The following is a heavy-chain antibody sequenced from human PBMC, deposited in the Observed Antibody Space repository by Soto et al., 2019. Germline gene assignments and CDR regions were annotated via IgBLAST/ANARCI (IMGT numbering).Heavy chain of an antibody. CDR1: GYTFTTYY. Sequence: VASVKVSCKASGYTFTTYYMHWVRQAPGQGLEWMGWINPKSGGTKYVQKFQGRVTMTRDTSSNTVYMDLSRLTSDDTAVYYCAREGTGYSAFDIWGQGTMVTVSS. CDR2: INPKSGGT. V-gene: IGHV1-2*02. D-gene: IGHD3-9*01. J-gene: IGHJ3*02. CDR3: AREGTGYSAFDI.